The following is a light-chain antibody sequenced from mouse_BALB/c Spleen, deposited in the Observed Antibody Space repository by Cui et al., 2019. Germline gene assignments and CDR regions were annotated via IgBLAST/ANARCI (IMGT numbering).Light chain of an antibody. Sequence: QIVLTKSPALMSASPGEKVTMTCSASSSVSYMSWYQQKPRSSPKPWIYLTSNLASGVPARFSGSGSGTSYSLTISSMEAEDAATYYCQQWSSNPRTFGSGTKLEIK. CDR1: SSVSY. V-gene: IGKV4-68*01. CDR3: QQWSSNPRT. J-gene: IGKJ4*01. CDR2: LTS.